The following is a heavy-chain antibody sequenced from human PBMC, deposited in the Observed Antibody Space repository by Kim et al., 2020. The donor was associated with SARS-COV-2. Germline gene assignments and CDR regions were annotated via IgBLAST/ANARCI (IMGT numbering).Heavy chain of an antibody. V-gene: IGHV4-39*01. CDR3: ARQLRGSGWYEFEY. CDR2: NDYSGST. Sequence: SETLSLTCTVSGGSISNRSYYWGWIRQPPGKGLEWIGSNDYSGSTHYNPSLKSRVTISIDTSKNQFSLKLSSMTAAETAVYYCARQLRGSGWYEFEYWGQGTQVTVSS. CDR1: GGSISNRSYY. J-gene: IGHJ4*02. D-gene: IGHD6-19*01.